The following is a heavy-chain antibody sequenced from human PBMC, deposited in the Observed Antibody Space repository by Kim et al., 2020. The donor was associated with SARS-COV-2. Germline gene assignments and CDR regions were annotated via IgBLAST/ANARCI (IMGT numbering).Heavy chain of an antibody. CDR2: IFYSGSP. Sequence: SETLSLTCSVSGGSVSDVTYYWAWIRQPPGGGAGVARSIFYSGSPYYNPSLQSRVTLSVDTSKNQFSLKLSAVTAADTALYYCARVGYYVRFFYFVYWG. D-gene: IGHD3-10*02. V-gene: IGHV4-39*01. CDR3: ARVGYYVRFFYFVY. J-gene: IGHJ4*01. CDR1: GGSVSDVTYY.